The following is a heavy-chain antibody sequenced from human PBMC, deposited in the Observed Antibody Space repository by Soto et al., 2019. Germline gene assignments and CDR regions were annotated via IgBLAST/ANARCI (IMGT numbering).Heavy chain of an antibody. J-gene: IGHJ4*02. D-gene: IGHD6-19*01. Sequence: EPLSLTCSVSGGSISGSYWSWIRQSPGKGLEWLGYVYYTGSTNCSPSLRSRVSISVDTSKNEFSLRLSSVTAADAAVYFCARSVAVPGAHIDYWGQGTQVTVSS. CDR1: GGSISGSY. V-gene: IGHV4-59*01. CDR3: ARSVAVPGAHIDY. CDR2: VYYTGST.